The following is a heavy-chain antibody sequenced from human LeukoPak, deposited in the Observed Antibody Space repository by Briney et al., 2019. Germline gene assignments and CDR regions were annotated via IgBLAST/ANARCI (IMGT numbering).Heavy chain of an antibody. CDR2: ISYDGSNK. Sequence: GGSLRLSCAASGFTFSSYGMHWVRQAPGKGLEWVAVISYDGSNKYYADSVKGRFTISRDNSKNTLYLQMNSLRAEDTAVYYCAKGGGHYDFRSGYSPSYYWGQGTLVTVSS. D-gene: IGHD3-3*01. V-gene: IGHV3-30*18. CDR1: GFTFSSYG. CDR3: AKGGGHYDFRSGYSPSYY. J-gene: IGHJ4*02.